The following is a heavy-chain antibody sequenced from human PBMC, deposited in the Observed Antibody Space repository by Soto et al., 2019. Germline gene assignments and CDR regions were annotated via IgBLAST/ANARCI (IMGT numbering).Heavy chain of an antibody. CDR3: ARVFEFDSSGYYDRAFDM. Sequence: PSETLSLTCSVSGGSINIVGYYWSWIRQVPGKGLEWIGYIYYTGSTYYNPSLESRVSISIDTSKNQLSLKFNSVTAADTAVYYCARVFEFDSSGYYDRAFDMWGHGTTVPV. CDR1: GGSINIVGYY. CDR2: IYYTGST. V-gene: IGHV4-31*03. D-gene: IGHD3-22*01. J-gene: IGHJ3*02.